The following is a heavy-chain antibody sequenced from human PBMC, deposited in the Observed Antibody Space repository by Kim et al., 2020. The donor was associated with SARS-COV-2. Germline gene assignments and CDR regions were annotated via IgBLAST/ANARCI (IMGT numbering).Heavy chain of an antibody. CDR2: GGA. D-gene: IGHD3-16*01. J-gene: IGHJ6*02. CDR3: AKNGGGMGV. V-gene: IGHV1-2*02. Sequence: GGANYAQKVQGRVTMTRDTSINTAYMELRRLTSDDTAVYYCAKNGGGMGVWGQGTTVTVSS.